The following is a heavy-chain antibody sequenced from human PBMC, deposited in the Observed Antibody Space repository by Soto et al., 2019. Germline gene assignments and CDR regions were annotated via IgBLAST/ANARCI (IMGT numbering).Heavy chain of an antibody. CDR1: GGSISSGDYY. D-gene: IGHD3-3*01. CDR3: ARDPGTYYDFWSGYNYYYGMDV. CDR2: IYYSGST. J-gene: IGHJ6*02. V-gene: IGHV4-30-4*01. Sequence: KTSETLSLTCTVFGGSISSGDYYWSWIRQPPGKGLEWIGYIYYSGSTYYNPSLKSRVTISVDTSKNQFSLKLSSVTAADTAVYYCARDPGTYYDFWSGYNYYYGMDVWGQGTTVTVSS.